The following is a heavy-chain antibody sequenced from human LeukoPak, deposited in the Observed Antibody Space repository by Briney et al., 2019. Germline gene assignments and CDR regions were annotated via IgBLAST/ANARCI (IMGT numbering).Heavy chain of an antibody. CDR1: RFTFSSYG. CDR2: IRFDGGYN. CDR3: ARAPGYRGFLDY. V-gene: IGHV3-30*02. Sequence: GESLRLSCAASRFTFSSYGMHWVRQAPGKGLEWVAFIRFDGGYNYYADSVKGRFTISRDNSKNTLYLQMNSLRAEDTAVYYCARAPGYRGFLDYWGQGNLVTVSS. D-gene: IGHD5-18*01. J-gene: IGHJ4*02.